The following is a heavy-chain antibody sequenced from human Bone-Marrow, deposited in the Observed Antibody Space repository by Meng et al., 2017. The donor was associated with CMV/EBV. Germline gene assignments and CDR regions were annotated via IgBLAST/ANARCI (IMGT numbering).Heavy chain of an antibody. CDR1: GFTFSSYD. V-gene: IGHV3-13*01. CDR3: AREWDAYCGGDCYMGAGY. J-gene: IGHJ4*02. CDR2: IYSGGSST. Sequence: GESLKISCAACGFTFSSYDMHWVRQATGKGLEWVSVIYSGGSSTYYPGSVKGRFTISRENAKNSLYLQMNSLRAEDTAVYYCAREWDAYCGGDCYMGAGYWGQGTLVTVSS. D-gene: IGHD2-21*01.